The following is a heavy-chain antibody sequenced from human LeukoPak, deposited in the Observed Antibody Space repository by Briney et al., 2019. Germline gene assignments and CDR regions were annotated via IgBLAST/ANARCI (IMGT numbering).Heavy chain of an antibody. CDR3: ARVGSTVTTEPWDY. CDR1: GFTFSSYE. D-gene: IGHD4-17*01. CDR2: ISSSGSTI. V-gene: IGHV3-48*03. J-gene: IGHJ4*02. Sequence: GGSLRLSCAASGFTFSSYEMNWVRQAPGKGLEWVSYISSSGSTIYYADSVKGRFTISRDNAKNSLYLQMNSLRAEDTAVYYCARVGSTVTTEPWDYWGQGTLVTVSP.